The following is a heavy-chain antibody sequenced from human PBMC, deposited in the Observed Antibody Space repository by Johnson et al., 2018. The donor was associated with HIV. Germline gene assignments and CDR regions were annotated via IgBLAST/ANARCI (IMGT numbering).Heavy chain of an antibody. D-gene: IGHD3-16*01. CDR2: ISYDGSNK. J-gene: IGHJ3*02. CDR1: GFTFSAYA. Sequence: QVQLVESGGGVVQPGRSLRLSCAASGFTFSAYAIHWVRQAPGKGLEWVAVISYDGSNKFYADSVKGRFTISRDNSNNTLYLQMNSLRAEDTALYYCAREGQDYVWESNGGLDIWGRGTMVTVSS. CDR3: AREGQDYVWESNGGLDI. V-gene: IGHV3-30-3*01.